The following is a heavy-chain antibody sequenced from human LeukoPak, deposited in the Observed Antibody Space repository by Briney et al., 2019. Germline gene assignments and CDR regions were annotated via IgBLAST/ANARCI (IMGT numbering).Heavy chain of an antibody. V-gene: IGHV3-64*01. CDR2: LSPNGDST. D-gene: IGHD3-10*01. CDR1: GFTFDNYA. CDR3: ARTYSYGAGTYSSFGY. Sequence: GGSLRLSCAAFGFTFDNYALHWVRQAPGKGLEYVSGLSPNGDSTYYANSVKGRFTISRDNPQHTLFLQMGSLRVGDTAVYYCARTYSYGAGTYSSFGYWGQGTLDTVSP. J-gene: IGHJ4*02.